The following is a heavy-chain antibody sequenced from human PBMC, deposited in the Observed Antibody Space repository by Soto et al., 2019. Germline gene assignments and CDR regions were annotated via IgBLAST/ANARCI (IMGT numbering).Heavy chain of an antibody. Sequence: ASVKVSCKASGGTFSSYAISCVRRAPGQGLEWMGGIIPIFGTANYAQKFQGRVTITADESTSTAYMELSSLRSEDTAVYYCASYYYDSSGYSFNWFDPWGQGTLVTVSS. CDR2: IIPIFGTA. CDR3: ASYYYDSSGYSFNWFDP. J-gene: IGHJ5*02. D-gene: IGHD3-22*01. CDR1: GGTFSSYA. V-gene: IGHV1-69*13.